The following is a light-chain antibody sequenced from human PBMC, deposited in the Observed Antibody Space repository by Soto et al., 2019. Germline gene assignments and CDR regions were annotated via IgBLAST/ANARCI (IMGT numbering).Light chain of an antibody. J-gene: IGKJ1*01. Sequence: EIVLTQSPATLSLSPGERATLSCRASQSVSSYLAWYKQKPGKAPRLLIYDASNSATGIPARFSGNGSGTNFTFTISSLEPEDFAVYYCQQRSNWPWTFGQGTKV. V-gene: IGKV3-11*01. CDR3: QQRSNWPWT. CDR1: QSVSSY. CDR2: DAS.